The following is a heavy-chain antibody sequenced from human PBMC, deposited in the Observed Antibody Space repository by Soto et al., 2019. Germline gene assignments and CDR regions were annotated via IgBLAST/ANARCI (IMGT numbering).Heavy chain of an antibody. Sequence: EVQLVESGGGLVQPGGSLRLSCAASRFTLSGRSMHWVRQAPGKGLVWVSGIDNAGTDSTYADSVKGRFTSSRDNAKNMLYLQMNSLRVEDTAVYCCARGWFGPDVWGKGTTVTVSS. J-gene: IGHJ6*04. D-gene: IGHD3-10*01. CDR1: RFTLSGRS. CDR2: IDNAGTDS. CDR3: ARGWFGPDV. V-gene: IGHV3-74*01.